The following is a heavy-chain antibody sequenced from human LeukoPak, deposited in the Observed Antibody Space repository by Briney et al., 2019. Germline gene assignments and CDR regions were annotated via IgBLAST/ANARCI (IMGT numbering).Heavy chain of an antibody. V-gene: IGHV1-2*02. D-gene: IGHD3-22*01. Sequence: ASVTVSCKASGYTFTGYYMHWVRQAPGQGLEWMGWINPNSGGTNYAQKLQGRVTMTTDTSTTTAYMELRSLRSDDTAVYYCARSTYYYDSSGYCDYWGQGTLVTVSS. CDR2: INPNSGGT. CDR3: ARSTYYYDSSGYCDY. J-gene: IGHJ4*02. CDR1: GYTFTGYY.